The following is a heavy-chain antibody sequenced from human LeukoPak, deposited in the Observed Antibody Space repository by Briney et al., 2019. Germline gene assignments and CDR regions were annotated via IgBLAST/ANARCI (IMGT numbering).Heavy chain of an antibody. J-gene: IGHJ4*02. CDR3: ARKTDIVATIDY. Sequence: PGRSLRLSCAASGFTFSSYGMHWVRQAPGKGLEWVAVISYDGSNKYYADSVKGRFTISRDNSKNTLYLQMNSLRAEDTAVHYCARKTDIVATIDYWGQGTLVTVSS. CDR1: GFTFSSYG. D-gene: IGHD5-12*01. V-gene: IGHV3-30*03. CDR2: ISYDGSNK.